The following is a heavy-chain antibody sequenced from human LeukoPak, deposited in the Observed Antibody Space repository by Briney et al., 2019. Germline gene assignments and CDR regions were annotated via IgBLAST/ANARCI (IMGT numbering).Heavy chain of an antibody. D-gene: IGHD6-19*01. Sequence: PGGSLRLSCAASGFTFSSYSMNWVRQAPGKGLEWVSSISSSSSYIYYADSVKGRFTISRDNAKNSLYLQMSSLRAEDTAVYYCAPAVAGTIDYWGQGTLVTASS. CDR3: APAVAGTIDY. J-gene: IGHJ4*02. CDR1: GFTFSSYS. V-gene: IGHV3-21*01. CDR2: ISSSSSYI.